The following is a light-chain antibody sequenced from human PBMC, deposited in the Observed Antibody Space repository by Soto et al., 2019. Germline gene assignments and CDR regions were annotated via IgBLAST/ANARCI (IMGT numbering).Light chain of an antibody. CDR1: QSVSSSY. J-gene: IGKJ2*01. CDR3: QQYGSSPPYT. CDR2: GAS. Sequence: EIVLTQSPGTLSLSPGERATLSCMASQSVSSSYLAWYQQKPGQAPRLLIYGASSRATGIPDRFSGSGSGTDFTLTISRLEPEDFAVYFCQQYGSSPPYTFGQGTKLDIK. V-gene: IGKV3-20*01.